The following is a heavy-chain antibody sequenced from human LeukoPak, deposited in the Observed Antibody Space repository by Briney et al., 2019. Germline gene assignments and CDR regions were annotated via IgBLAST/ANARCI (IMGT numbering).Heavy chain of an antibody. V-gene: IGHV3-48*03. CDR2: ISRIGSTI. CDR1: GFTFSSYE. D-gene: IGHD3-16*01. CDR3: ARDSRGRGFLFDY. J-gene: IGHJ4*02. Sequence: GGSLRLSCAASGFTFSSYEVNWVRQAPGEGLEWVSYISRIGSTIYYADSVKGRFTISRDNAKNSLYLQMNSLRAEDTAVYYCARDSRGRGFLFDYWGQGTLVTVSS.